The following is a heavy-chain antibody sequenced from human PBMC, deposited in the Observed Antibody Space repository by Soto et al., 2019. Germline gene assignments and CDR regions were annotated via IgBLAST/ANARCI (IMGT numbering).Heavy chain of an antibody. D-gene: IGHD6-13*01. V-gene: IGHV1-18*04. CDR2: ISGYNGDT. CDR1: GYTFTNYG. CDR3: ARGGSSWSAEYYQH. J-gene: IGHJ1*01. Sequence: QVQLVQSGPEVKKPGASVKVSCKASGYTFTNYGINWVRQAPGQGPEWMGWISGYNGDTKYSQILQGRVTLTTDTSTSTAYMELRSLRSDDTAVYYCARGGSSWSAEYYQHWGPGTLVIVSS.